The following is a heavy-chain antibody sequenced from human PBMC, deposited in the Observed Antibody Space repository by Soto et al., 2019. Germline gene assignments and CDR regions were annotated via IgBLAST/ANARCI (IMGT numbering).Heavy chain of an antibody. J-gene: IGHJ6*01. CDR3: AHVDDMYV. Sequence: EVKLLESGGGWVQPGGYLRLSGAASGFTFSSYGMSWVRQATGKGLEWVSAISGSGGSTYYADSVKGRFTISRNTSKNTLYLQKNSLRDEDTAVYECAHVDDMYVWGQGTTVTVSA. V-gene: IGHV3-23*01. CDR1: GFTFSSYG. CDR2: ISGSGGST.